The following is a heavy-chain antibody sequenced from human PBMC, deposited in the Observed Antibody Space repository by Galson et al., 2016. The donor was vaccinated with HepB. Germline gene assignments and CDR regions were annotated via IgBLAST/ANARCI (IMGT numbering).Heavy chain of an antibody. CDR2: IFYSGST. Sequence: TLSLTCTVSGGSISSGGYYWSWIRQHPGKGLEWIGYIFYSGSTYYNPSLKSRVTLSIDTSKNQFSLKLSSVTAADTAVYYCARVGPIAARLFPFDLWGQGTQVSVSS. CDR3: ARVGPIAARLFPFDL. J-gene: IGHJ4*02. V-gene: IGHV4-31*03. CDR1: GGSISSGGYY. D-gene: IGHD6-6*01.